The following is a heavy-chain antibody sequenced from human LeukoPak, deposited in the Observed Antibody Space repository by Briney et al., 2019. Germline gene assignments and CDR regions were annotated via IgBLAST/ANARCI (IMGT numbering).Heavy chain of an antibody. CDR1: GGSISSGSYY. J-gene: IGHJ4*02. CDR2: IYTSGST. Sequence: PSETLSLTCTVSGGSISSGSYYWSWIRQPAGKGLEWIGRIYTSGSTNYNPSLKSRVTISVDPSKNPLSLQMSSVTAADTAVYYCERDTITFGGVIAQYYFDYWGQGTLVTVSS. D-gene: IGHD3-16*02. V-gene: IGHV4-61*02. CDR3: ERDTITFGGVIAQYYFDY.